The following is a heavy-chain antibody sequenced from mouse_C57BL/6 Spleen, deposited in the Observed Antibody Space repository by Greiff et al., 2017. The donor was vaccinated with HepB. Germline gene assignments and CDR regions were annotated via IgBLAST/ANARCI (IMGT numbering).Heavy chain of an antibody. J-gene: IGHJ3*01. D-gene: IGHD2-5*01. CDR2: ISSGGSYT. CDR1: GFTFSSYG. CDR3: ARRGSNLAWFAY. Sequence: EVMLVESGGDLVKPGGYLKLSCAASGFTFSSYGMSWVRQTPDKRLEWVATISSGGSYTYYPDSVKGRFTISRDNAKNTLYLQMSSLKSEDTAMYYCARRGSNLAWFAYWGQGTLVTVSA. V-gene: IGHV5-6*02.